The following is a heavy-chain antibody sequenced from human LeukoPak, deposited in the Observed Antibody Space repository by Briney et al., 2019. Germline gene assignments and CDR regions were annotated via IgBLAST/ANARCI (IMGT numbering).Heavy chain of an antibody. Sequence: GGSLRLSCAASGFSFSDAWMSWVRQIPGKGLEWVGPIESKTDGGTTDYAAPVKGRFTISRDDSTNTLYLQMNSLKSEDTAVYYCTTYGSGRKFDYWGQGILVTVSS. J-gene: IGHJ4*02. CDR1: GFSFSDAW. V-gene: IGHV3-15*04. CDR3: TTYGSGRKFDY. CDR2: IESKTDGGTT. D-gene: IGHD3-10*01.